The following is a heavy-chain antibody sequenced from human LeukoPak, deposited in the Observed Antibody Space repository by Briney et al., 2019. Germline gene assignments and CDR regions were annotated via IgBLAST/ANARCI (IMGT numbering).Heavy chain of an antibody. D-gene: IGHD3-3*01. CDR1: GYTLTELS. J-gene: IGHJ6*02. CDR2: FDPEDGET. Sequence: ASVKVSRKVSGYTLTELSMHWVRQAPGKGLEWMGGFDPEDGETIYAQKFQGRVTMTEDTSTDTAYMELSSLRSEDTAVYYCATERSYYDFWSGYYSRNGMDVWGQGTTVTVSS. V-gene: IGHV1-24*01. CDR3: ATERSYYDFWSGYYSRNGMDV.